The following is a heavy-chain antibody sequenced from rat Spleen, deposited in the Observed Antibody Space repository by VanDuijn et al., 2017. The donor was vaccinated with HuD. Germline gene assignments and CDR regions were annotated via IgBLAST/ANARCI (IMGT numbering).Heavy chain of an antibody. CDR1: GFTFSDYN. J-gene: IGHJ3*01. V-gene: IGHV5S10*01. CDR3: TTEDYGSPSWFAY. CDR2: IIYDGTRA. Sequence: EVQLVESGGDLVQPGNSLKLSCVASGFTFSDYNMAWVRQAPKKGLEWVATIIYDGTRAFYPDSVKGRFTISRDTAQNTLYLQMDSLRSEDTATYYCTTEDYGSPSWFAYWGQGTLVTVSS. D-gene: IGHD1-3*01.